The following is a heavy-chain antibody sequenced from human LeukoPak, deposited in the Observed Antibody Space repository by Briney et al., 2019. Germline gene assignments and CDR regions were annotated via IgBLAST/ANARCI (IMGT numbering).Heavy chain of an antibody. V-gene: IGHV4-59*12. CDR3: ARDGSGWYRGYYGMDV. CDR1: GGSISSYY. CDR2: IYYSGST. J-gene: IGHJ6*02. D-gene: IGHD6-19*01. Sequence: PSETLSLTCTVSGGSISSYYWSWIRQPPGKGLEWIGYIYYSGSTYYNPSLKSRVTISVDTSKNQFSLKLSSVTAADTAVYYCARDGSGWYRGYYGMDVWGQGTTVTVSS.